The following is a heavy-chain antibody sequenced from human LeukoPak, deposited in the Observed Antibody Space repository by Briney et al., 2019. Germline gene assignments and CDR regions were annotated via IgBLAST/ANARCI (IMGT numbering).Heavy chain of an antibody. CDR1: GFTFSSYW. D-gene: IGHD2-15*01. CDR3: ARYCYGSSCPEYYFDC. J-gene: IGHJ4*02. V-gene: IGHV3-7*01. CDR2: IKQDGTDK. Sequence: LSGGSLRLSCAASGFTFSSYWMSWVRQAPGKGLEWVANIKQDGTDKNYVDSVKGRFTISRDNAKNSVYLQMNSLTVEDTAVYYCARYCYGSSCPEYYFDCWGQGTLVTVSS.